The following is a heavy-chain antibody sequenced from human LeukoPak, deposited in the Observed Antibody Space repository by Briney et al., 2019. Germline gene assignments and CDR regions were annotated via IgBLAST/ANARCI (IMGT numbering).Heavy chain of an antibody. J-gene: IGHJ4*02. D-gene: IGHD3-22*01. CDR3: ARAGRSDYYDSSGYPSFYFDY. V-gene: IGHV1-46*01. CDR1: GCTFTSYY. CDR2: INPSVRST. Sequence: ASVRVSCKASGCTFTSYYMHWVRQTPGQGLEWMGIINPSVRSTSYAQKFQGRVTMTRDTSTSTVYMELSSLRSEDTAVYYCARAGRSDYYDSSGYPSFYFDYWGRGTLVTVSS.